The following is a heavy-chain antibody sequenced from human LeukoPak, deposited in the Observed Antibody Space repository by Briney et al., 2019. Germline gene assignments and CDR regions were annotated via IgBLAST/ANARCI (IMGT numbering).Heavy chain of an antibody. J-gene: IGHJ3*02. CDR3: ARDRPLLAFDM. D-gene: IGHD2/OR15-2a*01. CDR1: GFTFSSYW. V-gene: IGHV3-74*01. Sequence: GGSLRLSCAASGFTFSSYWMHWVRQAPGRGLVWASRINSDGSSTSYADSVKGRFTISRDNAKNTLYLQTNSLRAEDTAVYYCARDRPLLAFDMWGQGTMVTVSS. CDR2: INSDGSST.